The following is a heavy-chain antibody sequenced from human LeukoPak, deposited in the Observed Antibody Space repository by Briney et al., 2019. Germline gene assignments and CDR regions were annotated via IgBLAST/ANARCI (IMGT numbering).Heavy chain of an antibody. Sequence: GGSLRLSCAASGFTVSSNYMSWVRQAPGKGLEWVSAISGSGGSTYYADSVKGRFTISRDNSKNTLYLQMNSLRAEDTAVYYCAKPKGSGSSWFDPWGQGTLVTVSS. V-gene: IGHV3-23*01. CDR3: AKPKGSGSSWFDP. D-gene: IGHD3-10*01. CDR2: ISGSGGST. CDR1: GFTVSSNY. J-gene: IGHJ5*02.